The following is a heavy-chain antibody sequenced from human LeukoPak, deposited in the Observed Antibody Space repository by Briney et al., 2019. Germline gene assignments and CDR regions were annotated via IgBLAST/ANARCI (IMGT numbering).Heavy chain of an antibody. CDR2: VYSSGSA. J-gene: IGHJ4*02. Sequence: PSETLSLTCTVSGGSISTYYWTWIRQPARKGLEWIGRVYSSGSANYNPSLKSRVSMSVDTSKNQVSLKLSSVTAADTAVYYCARGRPILAEDFDYWGQGTLVTVSS. CDR1: GGSISTYY. CDR3: ARGRPILAEDFDY. V-gene: IGHV4-4*07. D-gene: IGHD3-3*01.